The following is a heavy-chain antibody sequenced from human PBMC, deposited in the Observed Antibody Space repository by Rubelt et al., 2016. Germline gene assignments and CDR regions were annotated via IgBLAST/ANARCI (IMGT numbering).Heavy chain of an antibody. D-gene: IGHD2-8*01. J-gene: IGHJ6*02. V-gene: IGHV3-15*01. CDR2: MPSQGSGGTI. Sequence: WVGRMPSQGSGGTIEYAAPVKGRFTISRDDSKNTLYLQMNSLRAEDTAVYYCARDGGQGYCSSGLCYTYAMDVWGQGTTVTVSS. CDR3: ARDGGQGYCSSGLCYTYAMDV.